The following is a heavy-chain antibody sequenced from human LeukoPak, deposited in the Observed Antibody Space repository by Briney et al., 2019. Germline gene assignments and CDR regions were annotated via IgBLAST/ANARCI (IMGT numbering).Heavy chain of an antibody. CDR3: AKSAYYDILTGYYCEDY. Sequence: GGSVRLSCAASGFTFSSCVMRWLRQAPGKGLVWFSGISSSGGGTYYADSVKGRFTISRDNSKNTLYLQMNSLRVEDTAVYYCAKSAYYDILTGYYCEDYWGQGTLVTVSS. J-gene: IGHJ4*02. CDR2: ISSSGGGT. D-gene: IGHD3-9*01. V-gene: IGHV3-23*01. CDR1: GFTFSSCV.